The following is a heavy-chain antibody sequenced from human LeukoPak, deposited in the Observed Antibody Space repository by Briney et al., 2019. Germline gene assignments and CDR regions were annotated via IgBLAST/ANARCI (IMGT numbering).Heavy chain of an antibody. Sequence: SETLSLTCTVSDGSISSYYWSWIRQPPGKGLEWIGYVYYSGNTNYNPSLKSRVTISVDTSKNQFSLKLSSVTAADTAVYYCAGIVPYDYGYIDLWGQGTLVTVSS. D-gene: IGHD4/OR15-4a*01. CDR3: AGIVPYDYGYIDL. CDR2: VYYSGNT. CDR1: DGSISSYY. J-gene: IGHJ4*02. V-gene: IGHV4-59*01.